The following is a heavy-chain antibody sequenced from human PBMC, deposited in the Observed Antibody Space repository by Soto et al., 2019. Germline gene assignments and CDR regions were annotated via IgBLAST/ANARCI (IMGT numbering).Heavy chain of an antibody. CDR2: ISWNSGSI. V-gene: IGHV3-9*01. D-gene: IGHD3-10*01. Sequence: PGGSLRLSCAASGFTFDDYAMHWVRQVPGKGLEWVSGISWNSGSIGYADSVKGRFTISRDNAKNSLYLQMNSLRAEDTALYYCAKDRGFGELLYPLFDYWGQGTLVTVSS. J-gene: IGHJ4*02. CDR3: AKDRGFGELLYPLFDY. CDR1: GFTFDDYA.